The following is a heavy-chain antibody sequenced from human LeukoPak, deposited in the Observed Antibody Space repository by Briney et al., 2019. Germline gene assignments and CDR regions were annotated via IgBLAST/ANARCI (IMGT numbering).Heavy chain of an antibody. V-gene: IGHV4-30-2*01. CDR2: IYHSGST. D-gene: IGHD4-17*01. CDR3: ARATTVTTFLDY. CDR1: GGSISSGGYS. J-gene: IGHJ4*02. Sequence: SQTLSLTCAVSGGSISSGGYSWSWIRQPPGKGLGWIGYIYHSGSTYYNPSLKSRVTISVDRSKNQFSLKLSSVTAADTAVYYCARATTVTTFLDYWGQGTLVTVSS.